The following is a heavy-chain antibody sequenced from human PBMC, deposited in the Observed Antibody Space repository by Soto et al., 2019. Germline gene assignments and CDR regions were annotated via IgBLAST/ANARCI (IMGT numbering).Heavy chain of an antibody. CDR3: AKGAHGMDGYIR. Sequence: QVQLVESGGGVVQPGRSLRLSCAASGFTFSSYGMHWVRQAPGKGLEWVAVISYDGSNKYYADSVKGRFTISRDNSKNTLYLQMNSLRAEDTAVYYCAKGAHGMDGYIRWGQGTMVTVSS. CDR2: ISYDGSNK. CDR1: GFTFSSYG. J-gene: IGHJ3*01. D-gene: IGHD5-12*01. V-gene: IGHV3-30*18.